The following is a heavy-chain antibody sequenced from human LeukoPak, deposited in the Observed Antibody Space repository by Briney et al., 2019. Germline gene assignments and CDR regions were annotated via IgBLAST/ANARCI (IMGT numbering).Heavy chain of an antibody. CDR1: GFTFSDYY. V-gene: IGHV3-11*04. Sequence: GGSLRLSCAASGFTFSDYYMSWIRQAPGKGLEWVSYISSSGSTIYYADSVKGRFTISRDNAKNSLYLQMNSLGAEDTAVYYCARDLGSGSYYNVGYFDYWGQGTLVTVSS. CDR3: ARDLGSGSYYNVGYFDY. D-gene: IGHD3-10*01. CDR2: ISSSGSTI. J-gene: IGHJ4*02.